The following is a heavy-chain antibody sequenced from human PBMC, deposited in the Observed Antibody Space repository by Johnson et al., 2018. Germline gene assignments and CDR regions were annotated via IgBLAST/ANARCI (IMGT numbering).Heavy chain of an antibody. CDR1: GYTFATHA. CDR3: ARRAPGYCPGTTCDTPFDY. D-gene: IGHD2-2*02. Sequence: QVQLQESGAEVKKPGASVKVSCMPSGYTFATHALHWVRQAPGQGLEWMGWINAGNGDTKCSQRFQGRFTITRDTSASTAYMELSSLRSEDTAVYYCARRAPGYCPGTTCDTPFDYWGQGTLVTVSS. CDR2: INAGNGDT. J-gene: IGHJ4*02. V-gene: IGHV1-3*01.